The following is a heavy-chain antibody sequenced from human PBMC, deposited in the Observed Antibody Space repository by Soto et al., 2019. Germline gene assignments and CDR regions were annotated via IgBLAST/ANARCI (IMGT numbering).Heavy chain of an antibody. J-gene: IGHJ4*02. Sequence: PGGSLRLSCAASGFTFSDYYMSWIRQAPGKGLEWVSYISSSSSYTNYADSVKGRFNISRDNAKNSLFLQMNSLRAEDMAVYYCARMVAAAGTFGYWGQGTLVTVSS. CDR3: ARMVAAAGTFGY. CDR2: ISSSSSYT. D-gene: IGHD6-13*01. CDR1: GFTFSDYY. V-gene: IGHV3-11*03.